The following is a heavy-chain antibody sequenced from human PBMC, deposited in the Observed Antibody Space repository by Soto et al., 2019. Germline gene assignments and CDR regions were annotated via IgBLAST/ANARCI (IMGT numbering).Heavy chain of an antibody. V-gene: IGHV1-18*01. CDR1: GYTFTSYG. D-gene: IGHD3-22*01. J-gene: IGHJ6*02. CDR3: ARDPALNTYYYDSGGYHGLYYYGMDV. CDR2: ISAYNGNT. Sequence: GASVKVSCKASGYTFTSYGISWVRQAPGQGLEWMGWISAYNGNTNYAQKLQGRVTMTTDTSTSTAYMELRSLRSDDTAVYYCARDPALNTYYYDSGGYHGLYYYGMDVWGQGTTVTVSS.